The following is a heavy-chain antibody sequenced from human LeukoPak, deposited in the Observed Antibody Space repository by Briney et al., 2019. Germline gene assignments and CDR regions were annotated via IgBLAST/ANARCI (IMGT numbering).Heavy chain of an antibody. CDR3: ASATGDNDAFDI. Sequence: GRSTISRDSSKNTLYLQMNSLRAEDTAVYYCASATGDNDAFDIWGQGTMVTVSS. J-gene: IGHJ3*02. D-gene: IGHD7-27*01. V-gene: IGHV3-30*07.